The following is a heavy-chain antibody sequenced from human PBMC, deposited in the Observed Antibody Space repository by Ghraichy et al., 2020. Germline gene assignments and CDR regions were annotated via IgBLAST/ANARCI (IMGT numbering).Heavy chain of an antibody. D-gene: IGHD6-19*01. CDR1: GFTFSGSA. V-gene: IGHV3-73*01. J-gene: IGHJ4*02. Sequence: GESLNISCAASGFTFSGSAIHWVRQTCGKGLEWIGRIKTKPNNYATAYAESVKGRFTIFRDDSKNTAFLQMNSLKSEDTAVYYCASIALTGLRWGQGTLVTVSS. CDR2: IKTKPNNYAT. CDR3: ASIALTGLR.